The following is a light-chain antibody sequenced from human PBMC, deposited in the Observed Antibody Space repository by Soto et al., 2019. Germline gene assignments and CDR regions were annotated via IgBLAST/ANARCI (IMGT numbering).Light chain of an antibody. J-gene: IGLJ1*01. Sequence: QSVLTQPPSASGTPGQKVTISCSGRRSNIGSDYVYWFQQLPGTAPKLLIFSNNQRPSGVPDRFSGSKSGTSASLAISGLRSEDEADYYCAGWDDSLSGYVFGTGTKVTVL. CDR1: RSNIGSDY. V-gene: IGLV1-47*02. CDR3: AGWDDSLSGYV. CDR2: SNN.